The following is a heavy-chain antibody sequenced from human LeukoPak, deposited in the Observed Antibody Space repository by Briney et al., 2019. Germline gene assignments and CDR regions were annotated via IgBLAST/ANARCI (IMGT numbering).Heavy chain of an antibody. V-gene: IGHV1-69*05. CDR2: IIPIFGTA. CDR1: GYTFTSYY. J-gene: IGHJ4*02. CDR3: ARDLGGGNPTY. Sequence: SVKVSCKASGYTFTSYYMHWVRQAPGQGLEWMGRIIPIFGTANYAQKFQGRVTITTDESTSTAYMELSSLRSEDTAVYYCARDLGGGNPTYWGQGTLVTVSS. D-gene: IGHD4-23*01.